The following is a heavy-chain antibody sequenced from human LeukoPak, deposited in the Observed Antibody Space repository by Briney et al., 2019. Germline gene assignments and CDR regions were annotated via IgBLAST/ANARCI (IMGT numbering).Heavy chain of an antibody. D-gene: IGHD3-10*01. CDR3: ARHQGFRGWLGEFQN. Sequence: SETLSLTCTVSGGSISSSSYHWGWIRQPPGKGLEWIGSIYYSGSTHYNPSLKSRVTISVDTSKNHFSLKLSSVTAADTAVYYCARHQGFRGWLGEFQNWGQGTLVTVSS. CDR2: IYYSGST. V-gene: IGHV4-39*01. CDR1: GGSISSSSYH. J-gene: IGHJ4*02.